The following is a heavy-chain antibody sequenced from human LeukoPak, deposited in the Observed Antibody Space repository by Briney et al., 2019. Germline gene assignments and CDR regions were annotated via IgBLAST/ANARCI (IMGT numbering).Heavy chain of an antibody. J-gene: IGHJ4*02. CDR2: ISSSSSYI. Sequence: PGGSLRLSCAASGFTFSSYSMNWVRQAPGKGLEWVSSISSSSSYIYYADSVKGRFTISRENAKNSLYLQMNSLRAEDTAVYYCARELSGSYEYYFDYWGQGTLVTVSS. D-gene: IGHD1-26*01. CDR3: ARELSGSYEYYFDY. CDR1: GFTFSSYS. V-gene: IGHV3-21*01.